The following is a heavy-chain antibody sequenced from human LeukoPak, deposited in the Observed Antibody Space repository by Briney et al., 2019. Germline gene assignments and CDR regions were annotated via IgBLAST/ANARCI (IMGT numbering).Heavy chain of an antibody. CDR1: GFTFSSYW. J-gene: IGHJ4*02. V-gene: IGHV3-7*01. D-gene: IGHD3-22*01. Sequence: PGGSLRLSCAASGFTFSSYWMSWVRQAPGKGLEWVANINQDGSQKYHVDSVKGRFTISRDNAKNSLYLQMNSLRAEDTAVYYCASDSGGYYDSRNAAFDYWGQGTLVTVSS. CDR2: INQDGSQK. CDR3: ASDSGGYYDSRNAAFDY.